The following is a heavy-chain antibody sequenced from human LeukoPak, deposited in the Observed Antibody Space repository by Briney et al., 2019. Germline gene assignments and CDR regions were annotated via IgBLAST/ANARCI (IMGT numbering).Heavy chain of an antibody. V-gene: IGHV1-69*06. CDR3: ARGTGYYDSSGLVPFDY. Sequence: SVKVSCKASGYTFTSYGISWVRQAPGQGLEWMGRIIPIFGTANYAQKFQGRVTITADKSTSTAYMELSSLRSEDTAVYYCARGTGYYDSSGLVPFDYWGQGTLVTVSS. D-gene: IGHD3-22*01. J-gene: IGHJ4*02. CDR2: IIPIFGTA. CDR1: GYTFTSYG.